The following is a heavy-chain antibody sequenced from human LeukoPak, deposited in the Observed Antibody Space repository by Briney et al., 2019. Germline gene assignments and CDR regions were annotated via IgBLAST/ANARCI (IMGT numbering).Heavy chain of an antibody. Sequence: SVKVSCKASGGTFSSYAISWVRQAPGQGREWMGRIIPILGIANYAQKFQGRVTITADKSTSTAYMELSSLRSEDTAVYYCARDAPPNYYDSSGYYQPYFDYWGQGTLVTVSS. D-gene: IGHD3-22*01. CDR3: ARDAPPNYYDSSGYYQPYFDY. J-gene: IGHJ4*02. CDR1: GGTFSSYA. V-gene: IGHV1-69*04. CDR2: IIPILGIA.